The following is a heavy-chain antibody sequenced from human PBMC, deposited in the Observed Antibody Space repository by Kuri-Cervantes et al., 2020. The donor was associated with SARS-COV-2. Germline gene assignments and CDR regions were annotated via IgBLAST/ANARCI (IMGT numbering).Heavy chain of an antibody. CDR1: GGTFSSYA. D-gene: IGHD3-22*01. CDR2: IIPIFGTA. Sequence: SVKVSCKASGGTFSSYAISWVRQAPGQGLEWMGGIIPIFGTANYAQKFQGRVTITADKSTSTAYMELSSLRSEDTAVYYCARNPPRYYYDSSGPSGGWFDPWGQGTLVTVSS. CDR3: ARNPPRYYYDSSGPSGGWFDP. V-gene: IGHV1-69*06. J-gene: IGHJ5*02.